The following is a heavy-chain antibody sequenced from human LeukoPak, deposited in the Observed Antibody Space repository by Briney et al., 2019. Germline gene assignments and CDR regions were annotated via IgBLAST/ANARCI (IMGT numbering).Heavy chain of an antibody. J-gene: IGHJ4*02. D-gene: IGHD3-3*01. CDR3: TTVVWLEEATILLDY. Sequence: PGGSLRLSCAASGFTFSSYGMHWVRQAPGKGLEWVAVIWYDGSNKYYADSVKGRFTISRDNSKNTLYLQMNSLKTEDTAVYYCTTVVWLEEATILLDYWGQGTLVTVSS. CDR2: IWYDGSNK. CDR1: GFTFSSYG. V-gene: IGHV3-33*01.